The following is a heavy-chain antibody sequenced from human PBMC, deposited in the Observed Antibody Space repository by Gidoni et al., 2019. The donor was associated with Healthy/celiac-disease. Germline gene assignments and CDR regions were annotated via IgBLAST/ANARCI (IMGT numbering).Heavy chain of an antibody. CDR3: ARRIVGATKTPNAFDI. CDR1: GGTFSSYA. CDR2: IIPIFGTA. Sequence: QVQLVQSGAEVKKPGSSVKVSCKASGGTFSSYAISWVRQAPGQGLEWMGGIIPIFGTANYAQKFQGRVTITADESTSTAYMELSSLRSEDTAVYYCARRIVGATKTPNAFDIWGQGTMVTVSS. D-gene: IGHD1-26*01. V-gene: IGHV1-69*01. J-gene: IGHJ3*02.